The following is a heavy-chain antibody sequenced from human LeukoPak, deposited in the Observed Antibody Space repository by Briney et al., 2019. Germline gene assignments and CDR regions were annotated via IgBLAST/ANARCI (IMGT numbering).Heavy chain of an antibody. Sequence: GGSLRLSCAASGFTFSSYAMSWVRQAPGKGLEWVSAISGSGGSTYYADSVKGRFTISRDNAKNTLYLQMNSLRAEDTAVYYCAKNPSGSVRFDPWGQGTLVTVSS. CDR2: ISGSGGST. D-gene: IGHD3-10*01. CDR1: GFTFSSYA. V-gene: IGHV3-23*01. J-gene: IGHJ5*02. CDR3: AKNPSGSVRFDP.